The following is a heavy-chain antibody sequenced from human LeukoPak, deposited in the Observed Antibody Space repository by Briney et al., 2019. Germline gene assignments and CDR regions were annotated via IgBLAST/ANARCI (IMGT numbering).Heavy chain of an antibody. J-gene: IGHJ1*01. CDR3: AREDYYDSSGYYKNKEYFQH. CDR1: GYTFTNYD. CDR2: MNPNSGNT. Sequence: GASVKVSCKASGYTFTNYDINWVRQATGQGLEWMGWMNPNSGNTGSAQKFQGRVMMTRDISISTAYMELSSLRSEDTAVYYCAREDYYDSSGYYKNKEYFQHWGQGTLVTVSS. V-gene: IGHV1-8*01. D-gene: IGHD3-22*01.